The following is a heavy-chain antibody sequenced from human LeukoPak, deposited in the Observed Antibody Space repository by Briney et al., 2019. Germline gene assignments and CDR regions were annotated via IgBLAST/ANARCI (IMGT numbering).Heavy chain of an antibody. Sequence: GGSLRLSCAASGFTFSSYAMSWVRQAPGKGLEWVSAISGSGGSTYYADSVKGRFTISRDNSKNTLYLQMNSLRAEDTAVYYCARASGGYYYDSSGYYNWDQGTPVTVSS. D-gene: IGHD3-22*01. CDR1: GFTFSSYA. J-gene: IGHJ4*02. CDR2: ISGSGGST. CDR3: ARASGGYYYDSSGYYN. V-gene: IGHV3-23*01.